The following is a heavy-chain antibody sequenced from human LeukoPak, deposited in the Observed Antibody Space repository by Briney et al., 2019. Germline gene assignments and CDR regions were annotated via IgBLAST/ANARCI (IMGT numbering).Heavy chain of an antibody. CDR2: IYYSGTT. V-gene: IGHV4-59*01. CDR3: ARGVYIAAAQYGY. J-gene: IGHJ4*02. Sequence: PSETLSLTCTVSGGSIGTYSWNWIRQPPGQGLEWIGYIYYSGTTNYNPSLKSRVTISVDTSKNQFSLKLSSVTAAYTAVYYCARGVYIAAAQYGYWGQGTLVTVSS. CDR1: GGSIGTYS. D-gene: IGHD6-13*01.